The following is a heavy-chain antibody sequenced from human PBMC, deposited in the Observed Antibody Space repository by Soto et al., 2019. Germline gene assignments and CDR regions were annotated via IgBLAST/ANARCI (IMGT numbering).Heavy chain of an antibody. CDR3: AREKNRYSRSPIDY. CDR1: GYTFSSHG. V-gene: IGHV1-18*01. D-gene: IGHD6-13*01. Sequence: GASVKVSCKASGYTFSSHGFSWVRQAPGQGLEWMGWISPYNGNTNYAQNLQGRVTMTTDTSTSTAYMELRSLGSDDTAVYYCAREKNRYSRSPIDYWGQGTLVTVSS. CDR2: ISPYNGNT. J-gene: IGHJ4*02.